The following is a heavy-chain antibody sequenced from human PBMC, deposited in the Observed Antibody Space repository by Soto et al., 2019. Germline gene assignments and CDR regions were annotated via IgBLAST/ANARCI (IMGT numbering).Heavy chain of an antibody. V-gene: IGHV4-4*02. CDR1: GGSISSSNW. D-gene: IGHD3-22*01. Sequence: LRRPLSLTCAVSGGSISSSNWWSWVRQPPGKGLEWIGEIYHSGSTNYNPSLKSRVTISVDKSKSQFSLNLSSVTAADTAVYYCASFSSGYDYWGQGTLVTVSS. CDR2: IYHSGST. J-gene: IGHJ4*02. CDR3: ASFSSGYDY.